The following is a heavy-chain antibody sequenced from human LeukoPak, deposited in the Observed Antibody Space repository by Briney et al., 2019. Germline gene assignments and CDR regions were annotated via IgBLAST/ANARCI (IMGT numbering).Heavy chain of an antibody. CDR3: ARDQPYSNYAIDY. J-gene: IGHJ4*02. V-gene: IGHV3-21*01. CDR2: ISSSSSYI. Sequence: GGSLRLSCAASGFTVSNNYMNWVRQAPGKGLEWVSSISSSSSYIYYADSVKGRFTISRDNAKNSPYLQMNSLRAEDTAVYYCARDQPYSNYAIDYWGQGTLVTVSS. CDR1: GFTVSNNY. D-gene: IGHD4-11*01.